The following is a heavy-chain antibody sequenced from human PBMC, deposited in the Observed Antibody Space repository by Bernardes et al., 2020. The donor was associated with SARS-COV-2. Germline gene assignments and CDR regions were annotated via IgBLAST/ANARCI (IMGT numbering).Heavy chain of an antibody. Sequence: SETLSLTCTVSGASISTGSYYYNWIRQPAGKGLEWIGRISTGGTTNYNPSLSSRVTISVDTSKNHFSLTLTSVLAADTAVYFCARDLGKRTDGYNYGVFDTWGQGAMVTVSS. D-gene: IGHD5-12*01. J-gene: IGHJ3*01. CDR1: GASISTGSYY. V-gene: IGHV4-61*02. CDR3: ARDLGKRTDGYNYGVFDT. CDR2: ISTGGTT.